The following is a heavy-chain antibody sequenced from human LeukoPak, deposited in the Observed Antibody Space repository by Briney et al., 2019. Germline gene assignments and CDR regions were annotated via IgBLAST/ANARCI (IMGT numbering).Heavy chain of an antibody. V-gene: IGHV3-15*01. CDR1: GFSFSNAW. CDR3: STLGYSDWASSIYFEY. D-gene: IGHD3-3*01. CDR2: VKSNTAGGTT. J-gene: IGHJ4*02. Sequence: GGSLRLACEAAGFSFSNAWMSWVRQAPGKWLECVGRVKSNTAGGTTDYAAPVKGRFTISRDDSKNTIYLQMHRLNTEDTAVYYCSTLGYSDWASSIYFEYWGQGTLVTVSS.